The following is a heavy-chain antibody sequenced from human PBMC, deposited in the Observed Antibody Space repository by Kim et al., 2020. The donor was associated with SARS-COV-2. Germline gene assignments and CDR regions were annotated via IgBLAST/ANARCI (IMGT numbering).Heavy chain of an antibody. CDR2: ISWNSGSI. Sequence: GGSLRLSCAASGFTFDDYAMHWVRQAPGKGLEWVSGISWNSGSIGYADSVKGRFTISRDNAKNSLYLQMNSLRAEDTALYYCAGAYGAHYYYYGMDVWGQGTTVTVSS. D-gene: IGHD4-17*01. V-gene: IGHV3-9*01. CDR1: GFTFDDYA. J-gene: IGHJ6*02. CDR3: AGAYGAHYYYYGMDV.